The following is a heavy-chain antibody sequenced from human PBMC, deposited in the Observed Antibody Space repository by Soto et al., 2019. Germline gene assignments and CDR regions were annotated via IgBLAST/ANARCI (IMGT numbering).Heavy chain of an antibody. D-gene: IGHD3-10*01. CDR3: ARAGYYGSGSYFWYYYYYYMDV. CDR1: GYTFTSYG. Sequence: QVQLVQSGAEVKKPGASVKVSCKASGYTFTSYGISWVRQAPGQGLEWMGWISAYNGNTNYAHKLQGRVTMTTDTSTSTAYMELRSLRSDDTAVYYCARAGYYGSGSYFWYYYYYYMDVWGKGTTVTVSS. J-gene: IGHJ6*03. V-gene: IGHV1-18*01. CDR2: ISAYNGNT.